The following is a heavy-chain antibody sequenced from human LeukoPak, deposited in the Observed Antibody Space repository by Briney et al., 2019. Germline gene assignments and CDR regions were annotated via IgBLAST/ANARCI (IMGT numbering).Heavy chain of an antibody. D-gene: IGHD6-13*01. CDR3: ARESAAGTCDY. CDR2: LWYDGNNR. CDR1: GFIFSSYD. Sequence: GGSLRLSCAASGFIFSSYDMHWVRQAPGKGLEWVAVLWYDGNNRYYADSVKGRFTISRDNSKNTLYLQMNSLRAEDTAVYYCARESAAGTCDYWGQGTLVTVSS. J-gene: IGHJ4*02. V-gene: IGHV3-33*08.